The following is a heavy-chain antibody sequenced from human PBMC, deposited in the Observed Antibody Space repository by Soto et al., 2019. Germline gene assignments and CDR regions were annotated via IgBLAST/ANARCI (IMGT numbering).Heavy chain of an antibody. D-gene: IGHD4-17*01. CDR1: GASISTYY. Sequence: PSETLSLTCTVSGASISTYYWSWIRQPQGKGLEWIGYVSNSGNTNYKSSLRSRVTIPLDTSKNQLSLNLSSVTPADTAVYYCARGVITTVPDYWGQGTLVTVS. CDR3: ARGVITTVPDY. V-gene: IGHV4-59*01. J-gene: IGHJ4*02. CDR2: VSNSGNT.